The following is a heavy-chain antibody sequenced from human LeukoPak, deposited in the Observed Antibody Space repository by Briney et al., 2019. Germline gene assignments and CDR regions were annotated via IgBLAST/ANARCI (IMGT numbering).Heavy chain of an antibody. J-gene: IGHJ4*02. CDR3: ARSGGLGSLSFDY. CDR2: IYGDDIT. D-gene: IGHD1-26*01. V-gene: IGHV3-66*01. CDR1: GFTVSSNY. Sequence: GGSLRLSCAAAGFTVSSNYMSWVRQAPGKGLEWVSIIYGDDITFFADSVKGRFTISRDNSKNTLYLQLNSLRVEDTAVYYCARSGGLGSLSFDYWGQGTLVTVSS.